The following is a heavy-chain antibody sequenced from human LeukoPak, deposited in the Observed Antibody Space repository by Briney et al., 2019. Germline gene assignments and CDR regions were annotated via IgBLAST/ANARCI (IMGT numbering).Heavy chain of an antibody. CDR1: GFTFSSYS. V-gene: IGHV3-21*01. CDR3: AKDGPTAYFDY. J-gene: IGHJ4*02. CDR2: ISSSSSYI. Sequence: GGSLRLSCAASGFTFSSYSMNWVRQAPGKGLEWVSTISSSSSYIYYADSVKGRFTISKDNAKNSLYLQMDSLRAEDTAVYYCAKDGPTAYFDYWGQGTLVTVSS. D-gene: IGHD5-18*01.